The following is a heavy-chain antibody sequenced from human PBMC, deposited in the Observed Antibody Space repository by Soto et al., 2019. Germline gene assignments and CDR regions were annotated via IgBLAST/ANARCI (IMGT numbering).Heavy chain of an antibody. V-gene: IGHV3-53*01. CDR3: AKGSHKAVADHYGMDV. Sequence: GGSLRLSCAASGFTVSSNYMSWVRQAPGKGLEWVSVIYSGGSTYYADSVKGRFTISRDNSKNTLYLQMNSLRAEDTAVYYCAKGSHKAVADHYGMDVWGQGTTVTVSS. J-gene: IGHJ6*02. CDR1: GFTVSSNY. CDR2: IYSGGST. D-gene: IGHD6-19*01.